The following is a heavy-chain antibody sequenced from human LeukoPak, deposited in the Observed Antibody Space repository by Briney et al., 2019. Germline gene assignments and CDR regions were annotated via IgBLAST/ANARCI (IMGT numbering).Heavy chain of an antibody. CDR2: IIVGSGRT. Sequence: SVKVSCKASGFTFSNSAIQWVRQARGQRLEWIGWIIVGSGRTHYAQNLQERLTITRDMSTNTAYMELSSLRSEDTAVYYCAAELYSGTYGRCCLFAFWGQGTPVTVSS. J-gene: IGHJ4*02. CDR1: GFTFSNSA. V-gene: IGHV1-58*02. D-gene: IGHD1-26*01. CDR3: AAELYSGTYGRCCLFAF.